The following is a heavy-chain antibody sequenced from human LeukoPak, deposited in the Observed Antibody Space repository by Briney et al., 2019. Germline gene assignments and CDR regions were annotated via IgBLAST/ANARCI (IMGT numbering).Heavy chain of an antibody. CDR2: ISRSATII. V-gene: IGHV3-48*01. D-gene: IGHD6-13*01. CDR1: GFTFSSYG. J-gene: IGHJ4*02. CDR3: ARDMGITGADDC. Sequence: GRSLRLSCAASGFTFSSYGMHWVRQAPGKGLEWVSYISRSATIIYYRESVKGRFTISRDDAKNSVCLQLNSLRAEDTAVYYCARDMGITGADDCWGQGTLVTVSS.